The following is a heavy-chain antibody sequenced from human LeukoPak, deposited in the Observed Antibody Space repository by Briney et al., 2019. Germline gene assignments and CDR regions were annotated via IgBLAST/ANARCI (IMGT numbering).Heavy chain of an antibody. J-gene: IGHJ6*03. V-gene: IGHV1-2*02. CDR2: INPNSGGT. Sequence: GASVKVSCKASGYTFTGYYMHWVRQAPGQGLEWMGWINPNSGGTNYAQKFQGRVTMTRDTSISTAYMELSSLRSEDTAVYYCARGLGIAVAGSDYYYYMDVWGKGTTVTVSS. D-gene: IGHD6-19*01. CDR3: ARGLGIAVAGSDYYYYMDV. CDR1: GYTFTGYY.